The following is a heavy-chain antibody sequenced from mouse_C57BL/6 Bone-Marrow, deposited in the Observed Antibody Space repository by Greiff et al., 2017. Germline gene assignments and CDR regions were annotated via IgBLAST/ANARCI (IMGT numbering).Heavy chain of an antibody. CDR1: GYTFTSYW. CDR2: IHPNSGST. V-gene: IGHV1-64*01. D-gene: IGHD2-12*01. CDR3: ARGAYYRGYFDD. J-gene: IGHJ1*03. Sequence: QVQLQQPGAELVKPGASVKLSCKASGYTFTSYWMHWVKQRPGQGLEWIGMIHPNSGSTNYNEKFKSKATLTVDKSSSTAYMQLSSLTSEDSAVYYCARGAYYRGYFDDWGTGTTVTVSS.